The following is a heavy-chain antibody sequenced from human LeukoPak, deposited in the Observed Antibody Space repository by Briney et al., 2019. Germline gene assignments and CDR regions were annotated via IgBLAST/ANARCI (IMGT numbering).Heavy chain of an antibody. D-gene: IGHD3-22*01. V-gene: IGHV1-18*01. CDR2: ISAYNGNT. CDR1: GYTFTNYG. CDR3: ARDRGITMKVVGLFDY. J-gene: IGHJ4*02. Sequence: ASVKVSCKASGYTFTNYGISWVRQAPGQGLEWMGLISAYNGNTNYAQKLQGRVTMTTDTSTSTAYMELRSLRSDDTAVYYCARDRGITMKVVGLFDYWGQGTLVTVSS.